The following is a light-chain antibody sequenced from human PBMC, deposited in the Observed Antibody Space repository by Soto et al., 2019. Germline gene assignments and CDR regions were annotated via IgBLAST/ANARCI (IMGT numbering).Light chain of an antibody. CDR3: QQFDSYSWT. J-gene: IGKJ1*01. V-gene: IGKV1-5*03. Sequence: DIQMTQSPSTLSASVGDRVTITCRASQSVDSWLAWYQQKPGKTPKLLIYKTSTLKSGVLSRFSGSGSDTEFTLTASSLQPDDFGTYNCQQFDSYSWTFGYGTKVDIK. CDR1: QSVDSW. CDR2: KTS.